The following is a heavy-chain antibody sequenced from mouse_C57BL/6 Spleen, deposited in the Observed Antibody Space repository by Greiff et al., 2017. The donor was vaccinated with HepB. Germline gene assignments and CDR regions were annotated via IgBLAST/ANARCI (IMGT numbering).Heavy chain of an antibody. CDR2: INPYNGGT. Sequence: EVQLQQSGPVLVKPGASVKMSCKASGYTFTDYYMNWVKQSHGKSLEWIGVINPYNGGTSYNKKFKGKATLTVDKSSSTAYMELNSLTSEDSAVYYCAPYYGSSYEAWFAYWGQGTLVTVSA. D-gene: IGHD1-1*01. J-gene: IGHJ3*01. CDR1: GYTFTDYY. V-gene: IGHV1-19*01. CDR3: APYYGSSYEAWFAY.